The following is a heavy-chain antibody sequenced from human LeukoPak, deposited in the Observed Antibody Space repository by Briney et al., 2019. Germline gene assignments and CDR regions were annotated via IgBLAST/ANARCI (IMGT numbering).Heavy chain of an antibody. V-gene: IGHV3-48*01. J-gene: IGHJ4*02. CDR2: ISDDTYTI. Sequence: GGSLRLSCAAAGFTFSSHSMSWVRQAPGRGLEWVSFISDDTYTIYYADSVGGRFTVSRDNAKNSLFLQVNSLRAEDTAVYYCSRHQRASQYYFDYWGQGTLLAVSS. CDR3: SRHQRASQYYFDY. CDR1: GFTFSSHS.